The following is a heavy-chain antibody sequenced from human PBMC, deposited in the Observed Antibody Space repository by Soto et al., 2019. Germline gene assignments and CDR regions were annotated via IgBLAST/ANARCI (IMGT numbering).Heavy chain of an antibody. V-gene: IGHV3-15*01. CDR2: IKSKTDGGTT. D-gene: IGHD2-15*01. CDR1: GFTFSNAW. CDR3: TTRSEVVADAFDI. Sequence: GGSLRLSCAASGFTFSNAWVSWVRQAPGKGLEWVGRIKSKTDGGTTDYAAPVKGRFTISRDDSKNTLYLQMNSLKTEDTAVYYCTTRSEVVADAFDIWGQGTMVTVSS. J-gene: IGHJ3*02.